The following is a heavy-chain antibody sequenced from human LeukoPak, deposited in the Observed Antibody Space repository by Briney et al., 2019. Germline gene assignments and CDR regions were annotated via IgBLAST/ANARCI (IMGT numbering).Heavy chain of an antibody. CDR1: GFTVSSNY. Sequence: GGSLRLSCAASGFTVSSNYMSWVRQAPGKGLEWVSVIYSGGSTYYADSVKGRFTISRDNSKNTLYLQMNSLRAEDTAVYYCARGAPTSGYDAFDYWGQGALVTVSS. D-gene: IGHD5-12*01. J-gene: IGHJ4*02. V-gene: IGHV3-53*01. CDR3: ARGAPTSGYDAFDY. CDR2: IYSGGST.